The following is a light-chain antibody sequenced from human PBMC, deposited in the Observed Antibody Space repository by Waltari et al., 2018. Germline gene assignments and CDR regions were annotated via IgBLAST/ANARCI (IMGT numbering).Light chain of an antibody. J-gene: IGLJ3*02. CDR2: DTN. CDR1: SGSVSTTNY. CDR3: VLSMGSGIWV. V-gene: IGLV8-61*01. Sequence: QTVVTQEPSLSVSPGGTVTLPCGLISGSVSTTNYPSWYQQAPGQAPRTLIFDTNTRSSGVPDRFSGSILDNKAALTITGAQADDESDYYCVLSMGSGIWVFGGGTKLTVL.